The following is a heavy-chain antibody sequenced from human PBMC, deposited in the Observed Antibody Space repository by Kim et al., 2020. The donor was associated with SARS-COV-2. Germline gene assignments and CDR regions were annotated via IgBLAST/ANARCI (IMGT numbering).Heavy chain of an antibody. J-gene: IGHJ4*01. D-gene: IGHD5-18*01. CDR1: GGSIGTYY. CDR2: IYYSGST. Sequence: SETLSLMCSVSGGSIGTYYWSWVRQPPGKGLEWIGDIYYSGSTNYNPSLKSRVTISVDLSQNQFSLKLSSVSAADTTFYYCARAHGYNYGFPEFYFDYWG. CDR3: ARAHGYNYGFPEFYFDY. V-gene: IGHV4-59*13.